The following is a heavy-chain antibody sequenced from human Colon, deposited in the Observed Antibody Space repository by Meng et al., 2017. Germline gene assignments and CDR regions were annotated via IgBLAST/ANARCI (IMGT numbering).Heavy chain of an antibody. CDR3: ARIRPRLGGKTFDP. Sequence: QVQLQQWGAGLLRPSEPLSLTCAVYGGSFSGYYWSWIRQPPGKGLEWIGEINHSGSTNYNPSLKSRVTISVDTSKNQFSLKLSSVTAADTAVYYCARIRPRLGGKTFDPWGQGALVTVSS. CDR1: GGSFSGYY. V-gene: IGHV4-34*01. J-gene: IGHJ5*02. D-gene: IGHD3-16*01. CDR2: INHSGST.